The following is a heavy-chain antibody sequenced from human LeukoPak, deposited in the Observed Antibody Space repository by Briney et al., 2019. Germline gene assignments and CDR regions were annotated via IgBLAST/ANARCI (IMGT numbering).Heavy chain of an antibody. CDR3: ARGLAVVSPFDF. CDR2: INTNSCGT. CDR1: GYTFTGYY. V-gene: IGHV1-2*02. D-gene: IGHD3-22*01. J-gene: IGHJ4*02. Sequence: ASVKVSCKASGYTFTGYYIHWVRQAPGQGPEWMGWINTNSCGTNYGQKFQGRVTMTRDTSISTANMELSRLTSDDTAVYYCARGLAVVSPFDFWGQGTLVTVSS.